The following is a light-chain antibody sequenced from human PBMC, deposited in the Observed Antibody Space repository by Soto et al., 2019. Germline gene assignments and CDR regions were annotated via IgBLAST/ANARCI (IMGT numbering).Light chain of an antibody. CDR3: QSYDSSLTHVGGVI. Sequence: QSVLTQPPSVSGAPGQRVTISCTGSSSNIGAGYDVYWYQHLPGTAPKLLIYGNTNRPSGVPDRFSGSKSDTSASLAITGLQAEDEADYYCQSYDSSLTHVGGVIFGGGTKLTVL. J-gene: IGLJ2*01. CDR2: GNT. V-gene: IGLV1-40*01. CDR1: SSNIGAGYD.